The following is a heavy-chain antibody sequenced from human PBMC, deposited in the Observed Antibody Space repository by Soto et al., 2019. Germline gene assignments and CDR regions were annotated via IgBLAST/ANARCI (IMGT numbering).Heavy chain of an antibody. J-gene: IGHJ3*02. V-gene: IGHV1-3*01. CDR1: GYTFTNYA. D-gene: IGHD3-22*01. CDR3: ARGSYYYDSSGYYTRAFDI. Sequence: ASVKVSCKASGYTFTNYAMHWVRQAPGQRLEWMGWINAGNGNTKYSQKFQGRVTITRDTSASTAYMELSSLRSEDTAVYYCARGSYYYDSSGYYTRAFDIWGQGTMVT. CDR2: INAGNGNT.